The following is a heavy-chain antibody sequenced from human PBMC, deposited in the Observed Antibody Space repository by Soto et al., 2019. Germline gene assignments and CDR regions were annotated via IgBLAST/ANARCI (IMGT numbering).Heavy chain of an antibody. CDR1: GNPVSSNY. Sequence: EVQLVESGGGLVQPGGSLRLSCVASGNPVSSNYMTWVRQAPGKGLEWVSVLHSGGDTYYANSVKGRFTISTHDSTNTLFLQMNSLTAEDTAVYYCARDGPYYYASRMDVWGQGTTVTVSS. V-gene: IGHV3-53*04. J-gene: IGHJ6*02. CDR2: LHSGGDT. D-gene: IGHD3-10*01. CDR3: ARDGPYYYASRMDV.